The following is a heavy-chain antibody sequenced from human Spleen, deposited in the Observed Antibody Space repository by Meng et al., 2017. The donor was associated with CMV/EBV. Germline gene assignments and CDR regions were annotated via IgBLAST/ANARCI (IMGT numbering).Heavy chain of an antibody. CDR2: ISSSSRYI. V-gene: IGHV3-21*01. CDR3: ATRMGTGYTSD. Sequence: GGSLRLSCAASGFTFSGYSMNWVRQAPGKGLEWVSMISSSSRYIYYADSVKGRFTISRDNAENSLYLQMNNLRADDTAVYYCATRMGTGYTSDWGQGTLVTVS. CDR1: GFTFSGYS. J-gene: IGHJ4*02. D-gene: IGHD6-19*01.